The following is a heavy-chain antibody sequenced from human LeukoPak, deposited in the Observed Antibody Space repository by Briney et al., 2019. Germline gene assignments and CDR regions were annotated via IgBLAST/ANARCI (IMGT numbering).Heavy chain of an antibody. CDR3: ARAIAAAGTFDY. CDR2: INPNSGGT. V-gene: IGHV1-2*02. J-gene: IGHJ4*02. Sequence: GAAVKVSCKASGYTFTGYYMHAVRQAPGQGLEWVGLINPNSGGTNYAQKLQGRVTMTRDTSISTAYMEMSRLRSADTAVYYCARAIAAAGTFDYWGQGTLVTVSS. D-gene: IGHD6-13*01. CDR1: GYTFTGYY.